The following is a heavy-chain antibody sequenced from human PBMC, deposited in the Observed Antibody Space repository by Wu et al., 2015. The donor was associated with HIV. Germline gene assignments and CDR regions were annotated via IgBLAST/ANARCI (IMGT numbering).Heavy chain of an antibody. CDR1: GYIFTSHG. D-gene: IGHD2-2*01. Sequence: QVQLVQSGAEVKKPGASVKVSCKASGYIFTSHGISWVRQAPGQGLEWMGWISVYSGNPSYAQKLQGRVTMTTDTSTNTAYMDLRSLRSDDTAVYYXAREAYCSSTSCYSHFDYWGQGTLVTVSS. V-gene: IGHV1-18*01. J-gene: IGHJ4*02. CDR2: ISVYSGNP. CDR3: AREAYCSSTSCYSHFDY.